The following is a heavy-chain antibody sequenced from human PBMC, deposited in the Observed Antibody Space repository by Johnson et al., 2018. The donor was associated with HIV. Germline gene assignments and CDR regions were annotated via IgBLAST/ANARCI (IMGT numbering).Heavy chain of an antibody. J-gene: IGHJ3*02. V-gene: IGHV3-30-3*01. CDR2: ISYDGSNK. Sequence: QVQLVESGGGVVQPGRSLRLSCAASGFTFSSYAMHWVRQAPGKGLEWVAVISYDGSNKYYADSVKGRFTISRDNSKNTLYLQMKSLRAEDTAVYYCASLIAAAQADIWGQGTMVTVSS. D-gene: IGHD6-13*01. CDR3: ASLIAAAQADI. CDR1: GFTFSSYA.